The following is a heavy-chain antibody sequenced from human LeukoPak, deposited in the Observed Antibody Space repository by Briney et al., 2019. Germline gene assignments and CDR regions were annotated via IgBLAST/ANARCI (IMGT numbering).Heavy chain of an antibody. Sequence: PSETLSLTCTVSGSSISSGYYWGWIRQPPGKGLEWVSAISGNGVRTYYADSVKGRFTISRDNSESTLYLQMNTLRADDTAIYFCVKEHVITGIADYWGQGTLVTVSS. CDR3: VKEHVITGIADY. CDR1: GSSISSGYY. J-gene: IGHJ4*02. CDR2: ISGNGVRT. V-gene: IGHV3-23*01. D-gene: IGHD6-13*01.